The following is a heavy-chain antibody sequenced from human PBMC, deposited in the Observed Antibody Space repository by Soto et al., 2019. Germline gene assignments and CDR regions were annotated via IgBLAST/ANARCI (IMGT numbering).Heavy chain of an antibody. Sequence: GPTLVNPTQTLTLTCTFSGFSLTSGVVGVGWIRQPPGEALEWLALIYWHDEQYYNPSLTNRLTITRDTSKNQVVLTMNNMDAVDTATYYCAHRLPGPSGYDVWGQWTTVTHSS. J-gene: IGHJ6*01. CDR2: IYWHDEQ. CDR1: GFSLTSGVVG. D-gene: IGHD6-13*01. CDR3: AHRLPGPSGYDV. V-gene: IGHV2-5*01.